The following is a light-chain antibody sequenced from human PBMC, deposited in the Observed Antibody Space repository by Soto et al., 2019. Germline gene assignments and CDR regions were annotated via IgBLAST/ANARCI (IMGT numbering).Light chain of an antibody. J-gene: IGLJ2*01. CDR2: EDD. CDR3: QSYDSSNPVV. CDR1: SGSIASNY. Sequence: NFMLNQPHSVSESPGKTVTISCSRSSGSIASNYVQWYQQRPGSAPTTLIYEDDQRPSGVPDRFSGSIDRSSNSASLTISGLKTEDEADYYCQSYDSSNPVVFGGGTQLTVL. V-gene: IGLV6-57*04.